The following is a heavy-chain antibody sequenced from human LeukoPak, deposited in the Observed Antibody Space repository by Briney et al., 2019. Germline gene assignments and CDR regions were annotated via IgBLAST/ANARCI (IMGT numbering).Heavy chain of an antibody. Sequence: ASVKVSCKASGYTFTGYYMHWVRQAPGQGLEWMGWINPNSGGTNYAQKFQGWVTMTRDTSISTAYMELSRLRSDDAAVYYCARGRSSGWWINWFDPWGQGTLVTVPS. D-gene: IGHD6-19*01. CDR1: GYTFTGYY. V-gene: IGHV1-2*04. CDR3: ARGRSSGWWINWFDP. J-gene: IGHJ5*02. CDR2: INPNSGGT.